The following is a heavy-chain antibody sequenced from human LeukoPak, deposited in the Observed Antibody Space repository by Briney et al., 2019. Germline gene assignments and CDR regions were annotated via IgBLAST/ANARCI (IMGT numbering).Heavy chain of an antibody. CDR1: GFTFSSYS. J-gene: IGHJ4*02. V-gene: IGHV3-66*01. CDR2: IYSGGST. D-gene: IGHD5-12*01. CDR3: ARDEVATYDY. Sequence: PGGSLRLSCAASGFTFSSYSMNWVRQAPGKGLEWVSVIYSGGSTYYADSVKGRFTISRDNSKNTLYLQMNSLRAEDTAVYYCARDEVATYDYWGQGTLVTVSS.